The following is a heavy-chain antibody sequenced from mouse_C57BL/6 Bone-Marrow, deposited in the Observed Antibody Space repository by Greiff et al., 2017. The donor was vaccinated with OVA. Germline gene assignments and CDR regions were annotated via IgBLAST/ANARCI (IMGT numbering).Heavy chain of an antibody. CDR2: IHPSDSAT. CDR1: GYTFSSYW. Sequence: QVQLQQSGADLVKPGASVKVSCKASGYTFSSYWMHWVKQRPGQGLAWIGWIHPSDSATNYNQRFKGKATLTVDKSSSTAYMQLNSLTSEDSAVYYGAPHYYSSSYAAYWGQGTLVTVSA. CDR3: APHYYSSSYAAY. V-gene: IGHV1-74*01. D-gene: IGHD1-1*01. J-gene: IGHJ3*01.